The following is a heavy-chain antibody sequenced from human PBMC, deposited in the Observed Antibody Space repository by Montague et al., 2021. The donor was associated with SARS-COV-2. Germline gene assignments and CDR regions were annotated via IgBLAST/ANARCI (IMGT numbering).Heavy chain of an antibody. D-gene: IGHD3-10*01. J-gene: IGHJ6*02. CDR1: GGSISSYY. CDR3: ASDYYGSGSLGYYYYGMDV. V-gene: IGHV4-59*01. Sequence: SETLSLTCTVSGGSISSYYWSWIRQPPGKGLEWIGYIYYSGSTNYNPSLKSRVTISVDTSKNQFSLKLSSVTAADTAVNYCASDYYGSGSLGYYYYGMDVWGQGTTVTVSS. CDR2: IYYSGST.